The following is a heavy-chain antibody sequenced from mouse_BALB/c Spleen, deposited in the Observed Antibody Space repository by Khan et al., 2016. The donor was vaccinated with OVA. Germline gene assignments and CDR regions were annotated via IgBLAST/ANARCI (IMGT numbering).Heavy chain of an antibody. V-gene: IGHV1-18*01. CDR2: FNPNNGGT. Sequence: VRLQQSGPELVKPGASVRISCKTSGYTFTEYTMHWVKQSHGKSLEWLGVFNPNNGGTSYNQKFKGKATLTVDKSSSTAYMELRSLTSEDSAVYYCTRRDYYAYYWFFDVWGAGTTVTVSS. CDR1: GYTFTEYT. D-gene: IGHD1-2*01. J-gene: IGHJ1*01. CDR3: TRRDYYAYYWFFDV.